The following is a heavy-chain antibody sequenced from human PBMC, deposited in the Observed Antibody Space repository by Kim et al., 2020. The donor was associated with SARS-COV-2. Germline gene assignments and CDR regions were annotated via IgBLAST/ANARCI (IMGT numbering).Heavy chain of an antibody. D-gene: IGHD3-10*01. J-gene: IGHJ4*02. CDR2: YI. CDR3: ARAPGYGSHKV. Sequence: YIYYADSVKGRFTISRDNAKNSLYLQMNSLRAEDTAVYYCARAPGYGSHKVWGQGTLVTVSS. V-gene: IGHV3-21*01.